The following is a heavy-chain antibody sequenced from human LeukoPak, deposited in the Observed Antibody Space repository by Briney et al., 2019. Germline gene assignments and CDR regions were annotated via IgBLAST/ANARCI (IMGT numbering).Heavy chain of an antibody. CDR1: GGSISSSSYY. J-gene: IGHJ3*02. CDR3: ARLITGTTTAFDI. D-gene: IGHD1-7*01. CDR2: IYYSGST. Sequence: SETLSLTCTVSGGSISSSSYYWGWIRQPPGKGLEWIGSIYYSGSTYYNPPLKSRVTISVDTSKNQFSLKLSSVTVADTAVYYCARLITGTTTAFDIWGQGTMVTVSS. V-gene: IGHV4-39*07.